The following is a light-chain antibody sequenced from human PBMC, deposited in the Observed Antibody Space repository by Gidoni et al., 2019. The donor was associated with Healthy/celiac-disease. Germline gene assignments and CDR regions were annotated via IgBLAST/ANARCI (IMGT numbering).Light chain of an antibody. CDR2: WAS. J-gene: IGKJ2*01. V-gene: IGKV4-1*01. CDR3: QQYYSTPPYT. CDR1: QSVLYSSNNKNY. Sequence: DILMTQSPHSLSVSLGERATIHCKSSQSVLYSSNNKNYLAWYQQKPGQPPKLLIYWASTRESGVPDRFSGSGSGTDFTLTISSLQAEDVAVYYCQQYYSTPPYTFGQGTKLEIK.